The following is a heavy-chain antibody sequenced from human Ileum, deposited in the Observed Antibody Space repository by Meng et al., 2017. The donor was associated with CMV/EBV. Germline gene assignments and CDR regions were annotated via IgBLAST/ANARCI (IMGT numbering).Heavy chain of an antibody. CDR3: ARAQFGDFWSGYYTGEYYFDY. Sequence: IYYWGWIRQPPGKGLEWIGSMHYSGSTYDNPSLKSRVTISVDTSKNQLSLNLSSVTAADTAVYYCARAQFGDFWSGYYTGEYYFDYWGQGTLVTVSS. CDR2: MHYSGST. V-gene: IGHV4-39*07. CDR1: IYY. J-gene: IGHJ4*02. D-gene: IGHD3-3*01.